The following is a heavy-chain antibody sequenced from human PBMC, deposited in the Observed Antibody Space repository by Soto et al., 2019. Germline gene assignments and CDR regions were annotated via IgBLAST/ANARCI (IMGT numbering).Heavy chain of an antibody. J-gene: IGHJ4*02. D-gene: IGHD2-2*01. V-gene: IGHV3-48*02. CDR1: EFTFSTYS. Sequence: EVQLVESGGGLVQPGGSLRLSCAASEFTFSTYSMNWVRQAPGKGLEWMSYISSTGSNIYYADSVKGRFTISRDNARNSLYLQMNSLRDEDTAVYYCARDSCRNTSCAANYWGQGTLVTVSS. CDR2: ISSTGSNI. CDR3: ARDSCRNTSCAANY.